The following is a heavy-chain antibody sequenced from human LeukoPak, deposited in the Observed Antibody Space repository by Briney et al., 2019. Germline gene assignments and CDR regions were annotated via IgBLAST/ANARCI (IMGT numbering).Heavy chain of an antibody. D-gene: IGHD3-3*01. CDR3: AREPPSGYDFWSGYHY. J-gene: IGHJ4*02. CDR1: GFTFSSYW. Sequence: GGSLRLSCAASGFTFSSYWMSWVRQAPGKGLEWVANIKQDGSEKYYVDSVKGRFTISRDNAKNSLYLQMNSLRAEDTAVYYCAREPPSGYDFWSGYHYWGQGTLVTVSS. CDR2: IKQDGSEK. V-gene: IGHV3-7*01.